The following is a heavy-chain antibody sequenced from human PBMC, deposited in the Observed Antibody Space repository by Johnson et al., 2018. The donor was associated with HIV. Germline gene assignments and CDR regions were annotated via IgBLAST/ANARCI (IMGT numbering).Heavy chain of an antibody. V-gene: IGHV3-53*01. CDR3: ARGSIIMVRGVIGLDI. CDR1: GFTVTNYH. CDR2: VYVGASN. D-gene: IGHD3-10*01. Sequence: VPLVESGGGLIQPGGSLRLSCAASGFTVTNYHMSWVRQAPGNGLEWVSVVYVGASNYSADSVKGRFPISGDTSKNTLYLQMNSLSAEDTAVYYCARGSIIMVRGVIGLDIWGQGTMVTVSS. J-gene: IGHJ3*02.